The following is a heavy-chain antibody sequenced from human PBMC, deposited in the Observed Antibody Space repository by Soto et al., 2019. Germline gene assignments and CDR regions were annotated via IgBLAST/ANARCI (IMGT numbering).Heavy chain of an antibody. D-gene: IGHD3-3*01. V-gene: IGHV4-30-4*01. CDR2: IYYSGST. Sequence: QVQLQESGPGLVKPSQTLSLTCTVSGGSISSGDYYCSWIRQPPGKGLEWIGYIYYSGSTYYNPSLKRRVTIAVHTSKNQFSLKLISVTAADTAVYYCARGRYDFRMAFDIWGQGTMVTVSS. J-gene: IGHJ3*02. CDR3: ARGRYDFRMAFDI. CDR1: GGSISSGDYY.